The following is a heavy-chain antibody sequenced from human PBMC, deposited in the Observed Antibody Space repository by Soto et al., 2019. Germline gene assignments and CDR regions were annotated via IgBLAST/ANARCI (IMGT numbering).Heavy chain of an antibody. V-gene: IGHV1-69*02. CDR3: ANTGIAVAGGLGDI. J-gene: IGHJ3*02. CDR1: GGTFSSYT. D-gene: IGHD6-19*01. CDR2: IIPILGIA. Sequence: QVQLVQSGAEVKKPGSSVKVSCKASGGTFSSYTISWVRQAPGQGLEWMGRIIPILGIANYAQKFQGRVTITADKSTSTAYMELSSLRSEDTAVYYCANTGIAVAGGLGDIWGQGKMVTVSS.